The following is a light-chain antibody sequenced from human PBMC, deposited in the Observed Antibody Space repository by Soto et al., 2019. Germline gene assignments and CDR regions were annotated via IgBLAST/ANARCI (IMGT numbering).Light chain of an antibody. J-gene: IGKJ5*01. V-gene: IGKV3-20*01. CDR2: AAS. CDR3: QQHGVATIT. CDR1: QGVXSRH. Sequence: VLTQCPGTLSLTTVERATLSCRASQGVXSRHLAWDQQRRGQAPRLPXYAASSSASGIPDRLSGSGSGTDFTPTISRAEHDHSVGYYWQQHGVATITFGQGTRLDI.